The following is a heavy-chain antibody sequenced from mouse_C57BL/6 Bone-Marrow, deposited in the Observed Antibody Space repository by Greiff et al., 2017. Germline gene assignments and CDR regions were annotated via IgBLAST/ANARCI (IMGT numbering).Heavy chain of an antibody. CDR3: ASPFITTVVPFDY. CDR2: INPSSGYT. Sequence: VQLPQSGAELAQPGASVKLSCKASGYTFTSYWMHWVKQRPGQGLEWIGYINPSSGYTKYNQKFKDKATLTADKSSSTAYMQLSSLTYEDSAVYYCASPFITTVVPFDYWGQGTTLTVSS. CDR1: GYTFTSYW. D-gene: IGHD1-1*01. J-gene: IGHJ2*01. V-gene: IGHV1-7*01.